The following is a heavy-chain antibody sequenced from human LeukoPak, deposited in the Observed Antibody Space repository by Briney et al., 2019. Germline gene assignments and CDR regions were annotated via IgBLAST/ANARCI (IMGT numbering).Heavy chain of an antibody. CDR3: AIVVPAAMIDY. D-gene: IGHD2-2*01. V-gene: IGHV1-69*01. CDR1: GGTFSSYA. J-gene: IGHJ4*02. CDR2: IIPIFGTA. Sequence: SVKVACKASGGTFSSYAISWVRQAPGQGLEWMGGIIPIFGTANYAQKFQGRVTITADESTSTAYMELSSLRSEDTAVYYCAIVVPAAMIDYWGQGTLVTVSS.